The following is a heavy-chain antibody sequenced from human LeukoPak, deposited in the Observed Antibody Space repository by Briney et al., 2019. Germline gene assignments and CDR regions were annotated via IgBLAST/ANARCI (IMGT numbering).Heavy chain of an antibody. CDR1: GFTFSGYW. Sequence: GGSLRLSCAASGFTFSGYWMHWVRQVPGKGLVWVSCIKGDGSDTTYADSVKGRFTISRDNAKNTLYLQVNSLRVEDMAVYYCARDPRNKGFDPWGQGTLVTVSS. CDR3: ARDPRNKGFDP. CDR2: IKGDGSDT. V-gene: IGHV3-74*03. D-gene: IGHD1/OR15-1a*01. J-gene: IGHJ5*02.